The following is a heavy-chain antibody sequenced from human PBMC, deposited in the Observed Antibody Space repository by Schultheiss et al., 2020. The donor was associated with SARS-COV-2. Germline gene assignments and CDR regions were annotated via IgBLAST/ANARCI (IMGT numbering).Heavy chain of an antibody. CDR2: ISGSGGST. CDR1: GFTFSSYS. Sequence: GESLKISCAASGFTFSSYSMNWVRQAPGKGLEWVSAISGSGGSTYYADSVKGRFTISRDNSKNTLYLQMNSLRAEDTAVYYCAKDGDYGDYHFDYWGQGTLVTVSS. V-gene: IGHV3-23*01. CDR3: AKDGDYGDYHFDY. D-gene: IGHD4-17*01. J-gene: IGHJ4*02.